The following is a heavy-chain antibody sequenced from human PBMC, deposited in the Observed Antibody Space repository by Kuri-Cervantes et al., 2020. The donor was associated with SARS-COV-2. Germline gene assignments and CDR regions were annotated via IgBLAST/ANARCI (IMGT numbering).Heavy chain of an antibody. CDR1: GGTFSSYA. CDR3: ARGVASYDTLNGFVFDP. CDR2: ISAYNGNT. V-gene: IGHV1-18*01. J-gene: IGHJ5*02. D-gene: IGHD3-9*01. Sequence: ASVKVSCKASGGTFSSYAISWVRQAPGQGLEWMGWISAYNGNTNYAQKLQGRVTITTDTSTSTAYMELRSLRSDDTAVYYCARGVASYDTLNGFVFDPWGQGTPVTVSS.